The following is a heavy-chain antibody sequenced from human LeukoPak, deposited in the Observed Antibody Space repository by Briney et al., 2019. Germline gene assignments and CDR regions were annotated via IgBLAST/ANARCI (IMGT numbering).Heavy chain of an antibody. Sequence: SETLSLTCTVSGGSISSGGYYWSWIRQHPGKGLEWIGYIYYSGSTYYNPSLKSRVTIPVDTSKNQFSLKLSSVTAADTAVYYCARAEEPYNWFDPWGQGTLVTVSS. CDR3: ARAEEPYNWFDP. J-gene: IGHJ5*02. CDR2: IYYSGST. V-gene: IGHV4-31*03. CDR1: GGSISSGGYY. D-gene: IGHD1-14*01.